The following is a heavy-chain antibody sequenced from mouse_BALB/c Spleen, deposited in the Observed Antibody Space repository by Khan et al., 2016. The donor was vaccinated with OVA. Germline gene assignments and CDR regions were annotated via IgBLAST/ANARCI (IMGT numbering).Heavy chain of an antibody. V-gene: IGHV1-9*01. Sequence: QVQLQQPGAELMKPGASVKISCKAIGYIFSSYWTAWVKQRPGHGLEWIGDILPGSFSINYNDKFKGQATFTPDTSSNTAYMQLSSLTSEDSAVSDCARGGDGGFAYWGQGTLVTVSA. CDR1: GYIFSSYW. CDR2: ILPGSFSI. CDR3: ARGGDGGFAY. J-gene: IGHJ3*01. D-gene: IGHD3-3*01.